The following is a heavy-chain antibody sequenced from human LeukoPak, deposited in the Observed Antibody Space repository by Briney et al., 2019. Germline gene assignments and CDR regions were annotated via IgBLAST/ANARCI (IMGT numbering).Heavy chain of an antibody. D-gene: IGHD5-18*01. Sequence: GASVTVSFKASVYTFTSYDINWVRQATGQGLEWMGWMNPNSGNTGYAQKFQGRVTMTRNTSISTAYMELSSLRSEDTAVYYCASALGYSYGSNYMDVWGKGTTVTVSS. V-gene: IGHV1-8*01. CDR3: ASALGYSYGSNYMDV. CDR1: VYTFTSYD. J-gene: IGHJ6*03. CDR2: MNPNSGNT.